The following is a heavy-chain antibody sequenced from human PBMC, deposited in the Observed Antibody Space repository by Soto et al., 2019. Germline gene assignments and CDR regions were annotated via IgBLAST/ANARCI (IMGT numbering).Heavy chain of an antibody. Sequence: SETLSLTCAVYGGSFSGYYWSWIRQPPGKGLEWIGEINHSGSTNYNPSLKSRVTISVDTSKNQFSLKLSSVTAADTAVYYCARGLLDSSSSGRSYNWFDPWGQGTLVTVSS. CDR3: ARGLLDSSSSGRSYNWFDP. CDR1: GGSFSGYY. CDR2: INHSGST. D-gene: IGHD6-6*01. V-gene: IGHV4-34*01. J-gene: IGHJ5*02.